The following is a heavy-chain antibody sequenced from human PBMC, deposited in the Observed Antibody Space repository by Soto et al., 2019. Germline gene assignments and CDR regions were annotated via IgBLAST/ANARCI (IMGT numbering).Heavy chain of an antibody. D-gene: IGHD3-22*01. V-gene: IGHV4-59*01. CDR1: GGSISTYY. CDR2: IYYPGST. Sequence: QVQLQESGPGLVKPSETLSLTCTVSGGSISTYYWTWIRQPPGKGLEWIGHIYYPGSTNYNPSLKSRGTVSVDTSKNQFSLKLSSVTAADTAVYYCARATYYYDRSGYLYYFDYWGQGTLVTVSS. J-gene: IGHJ4*02. CDR3: ARATYYYDRSGYLYYFDY.